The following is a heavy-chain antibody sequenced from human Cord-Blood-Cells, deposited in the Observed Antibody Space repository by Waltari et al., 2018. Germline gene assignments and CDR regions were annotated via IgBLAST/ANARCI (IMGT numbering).Heavy chain of an antibody. CDR1: GYTFTGYY. V-gene: IGHV1-2*02. CDR2: INPNSGGT. D-gene: IGHD1-1*01. CDR3: ATPNWRYWYFDL. J-gene: IGHJ2*01. Sequence: QVQLVQSGAEVKKPGASVKVSCKASGYTFTGYYMHWVRQAPGQGLEWMGWINPNSGGTNYARKFQGRGTMTRDTSISPAYMELSRLRSDDTAVYYCATPNWRYWYFDLWGRGTLVTVSS.